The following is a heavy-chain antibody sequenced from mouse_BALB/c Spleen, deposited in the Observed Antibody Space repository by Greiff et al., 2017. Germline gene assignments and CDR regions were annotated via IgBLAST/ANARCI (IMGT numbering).Heavy chain of an antibody. D-gene: IGHD2-10*02. V-gene: IGHV7-3*02. CDR3: ARDDQYGNSWFAY. J-gene: IGHJ3*01. Sequence: EVQRVESGGGLVQPGGSLRLSCATSGFTFTDYYMSWVRQPPGKALEWLGFIRNKANGYTTEYSASVNGRFTISRDNSQSILYLQMNTLRAEDSATYYCARDDQYGNSWFAYWGQGTLVTVSA. CDR1: GFTFTDYY. CDR2: IRNKANGYTT.